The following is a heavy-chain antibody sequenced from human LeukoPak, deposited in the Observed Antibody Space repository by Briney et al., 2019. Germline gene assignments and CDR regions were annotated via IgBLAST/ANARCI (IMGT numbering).Heavy chain of an antibody. J-gene: IGHJ4*02. D-gene: IGHD1-26*01. Sequence: ASVKVSCKVSGYTLTELSMHWVRQAPGQGLEWMGRINPNSGGTNYAQKFQGRVTMTRDTSISTAYMELSRLRSDDTAVYYSARAALNSGSSSFDYWGQGTLVTVSS. CDR3: ARAALNSGSSSFDY. CDR2: INPNSGGT. CDR1: GYTLTELS. V-gene: IGHV1-2*06.